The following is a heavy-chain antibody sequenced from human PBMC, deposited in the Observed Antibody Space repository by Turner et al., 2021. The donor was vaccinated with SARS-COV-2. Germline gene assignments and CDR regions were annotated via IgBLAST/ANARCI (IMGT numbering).Heavy chain of an antibody. V-gene: IGHV3-21*01. CDR1: GFNFSSYS. CDR2: ISSSSSYM. Sequence: EVQLVVSGGGLVKPGGCLRLSWAASGFNFSSYSMDWVRQGAGKGLEWVTSISSSSSYMCCANSVKGRFTISRDNAKNSLYLQMNGLRTEDTAVDYSGPDCSNTSCRDYWGQGTLVTVSS. J-gene: IGHJ4*02. D-gene: IGHD2-2*01. CDR3: GPDCSNTSCRDY.